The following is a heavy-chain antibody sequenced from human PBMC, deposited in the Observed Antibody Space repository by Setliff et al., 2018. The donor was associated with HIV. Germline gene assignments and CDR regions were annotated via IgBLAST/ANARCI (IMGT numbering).Heavy chain of an antibody. CDR1: GGSASNSHYY. V-gene: IGHV4-39*01. CDR3: ASRVYYYDSNNFLREEWFDP. J-gene: IGHJ5*02. D-gene: IGHD3-22*01. CDR2: IHYNDRT. Sequence: SETLSLTCTVSGGSASNSHYYWAWIRQPPGKGLEYIGSIHYNDRTYYNPSLKSRVAISIDTSKNQFSLNLTSVTAADTAVYYCASRVYYYDSNNFLREEWFDPWGQGTLVTVSS.